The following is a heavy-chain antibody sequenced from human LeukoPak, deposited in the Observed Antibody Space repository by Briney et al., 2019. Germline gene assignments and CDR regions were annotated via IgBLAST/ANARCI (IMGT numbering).Heavy chain of an antibody. CDR1: GFTFSSYE. CDR3: ARDREPIAVAGTFDY. CDR2: ISSSSSYI. V-gene: IGHV3-21*01. J-gene: IGHJ4*02. Sequence: GGSLRLSCAASGFTFSSYEMNWVRQAPGKGLEWVSSISSSSSYIYYADSVKGRFTISRDNAKNSLYLQMNSLRAEDTAVYYCARDREPIAVAGTFDYWGQGTLVTVSS. D-gene: IGHD6-19*01.